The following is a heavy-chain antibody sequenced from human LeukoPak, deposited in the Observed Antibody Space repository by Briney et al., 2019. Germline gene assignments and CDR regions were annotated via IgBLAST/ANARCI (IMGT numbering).Heavy chain of an antibody. J-gene: IGHJ2*01. CDR3: ASNLDYGDSDYWYFDL. Sequence: GGSLRLFCAASGFTFGSYEMNWVRQAPGKGLEWVSYISSSGRTIYYADSVKGRFAISRDNAKNSLYLQMNSLRAEDTAVYYCASNLDYGDSDYWYFDLWGRGTLVSVSS. V-gene: IGHV3-48*03. CDR1: GFTFGSYE. CDR2: ISSSGRTI. D-gene: IGHD4-17*01.